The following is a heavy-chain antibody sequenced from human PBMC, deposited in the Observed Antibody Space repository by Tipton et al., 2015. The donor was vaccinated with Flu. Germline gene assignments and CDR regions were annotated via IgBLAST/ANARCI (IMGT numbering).Heavy chain of an antibody. V-gene: IGHV4-38-2*02. D-gene: IGHD4-11*01. CDR2: IHRSGTT. CDR1: GDSISSDYF. Sequence: TLSLTCTVSGDSISSDYFWVWIRQPPGKGLEWIATIHRSGTTKYNPSLKSRVTISVDTSKNQFSLEMRSVTAADMAVYYCARQDFSNYVSDPKNWFDRWGQGILVTVSS. J-gene: IGHJ5*02. CDR3: ARQDFSNYVSDPKNWFDR.